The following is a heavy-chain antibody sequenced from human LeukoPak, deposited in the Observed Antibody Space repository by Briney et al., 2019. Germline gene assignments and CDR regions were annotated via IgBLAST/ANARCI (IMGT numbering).Heavy chain of an antibody. D-gene: IGHD4-17*01. CDR2: FNPGDSDA. Sequence: GESLKISCKGSGCRFLSYWIGWVRQMPGKGLEWMGSFNPGDSDARYSPSLQDQATISVDKSISTAYLQWSSLKASDTAMYYCAKHDGWAFDIWGQGTMVTVSS. J-gene: IGHJ3*02. CDR1: GCRFLSYW. CDR3: AKHDGWAFDI. V-gene: IGHV5-51*01.